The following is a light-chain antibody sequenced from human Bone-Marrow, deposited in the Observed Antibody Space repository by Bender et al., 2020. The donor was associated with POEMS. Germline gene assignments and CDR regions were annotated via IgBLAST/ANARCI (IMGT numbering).Light chain of an antibody. CDR3: SSYTYSSTQV. V-gene: IGLV1-40*01. CDR1: GSNIGNGYV. CDR2: GDT. Sequence: QSVLTQPPSLSAAPGQKVTISCSGSGSNIGNGYVSWYQQLPGTAPKLIMYGDTYRPSGVPDRFSGSKSGTSASLAITGLQAEDEAVYYCSSYTYSSTQVFGGGTKLTVL. J-gene: IGLJ3*02.